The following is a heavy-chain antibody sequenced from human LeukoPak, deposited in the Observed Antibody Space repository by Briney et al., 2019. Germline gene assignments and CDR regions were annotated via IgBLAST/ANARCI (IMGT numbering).Heavy chain of an antibody. CDR2: IIPILGIA. Sequence: SVKVSCKASGYTFTGYYMHWVRQAPGQGLEWMGRIIPILGIANYAQKFQGRVTITADKSTSTAYMELSSLRSEDTAVYYCARDNVVTDYYGMDVWGQGTTVTVSS. CDR3: ARDNVVTDYYGMDV. D-gene: IGHD2-21*02. CDR1: GYTFTGYY. V-gene: IGHV1-69*04. J-gene: IGHJ6*02.